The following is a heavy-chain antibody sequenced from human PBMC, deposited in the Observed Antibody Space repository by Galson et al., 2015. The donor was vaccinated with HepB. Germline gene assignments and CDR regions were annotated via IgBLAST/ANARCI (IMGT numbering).Heavy chain of an antibody. Sequence: SLRLSCAASGFSFRSCFMSWIRQAPGGLEGVSAISDSGGATLYADSVKGRFIVSRDNSKNTLYPQMNSLRTEDTAVYYWATEFKENMVTQGFDYWGQGTLVTVSS. CDR1: GFSFRSCF. J-gene: IGHJ4*02. CDR2: ISDSGGAT. CDR3: ATEFKENMVTQGFDY. V-gene: IGHV3-23*01. D-gene: IGHD2-21*02.